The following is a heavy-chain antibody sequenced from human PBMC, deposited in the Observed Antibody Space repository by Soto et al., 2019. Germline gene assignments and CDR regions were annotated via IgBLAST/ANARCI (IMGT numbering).Heavy chain of an antibody. CDR3: ARDLLRETCQTSYLDF. CDR1: GYTFSSFG. D-gene: IGHD2-15*01. CDR2: ISSYNDDK. Sequence: ASVKVSCKTTGYTFSSFGVSWVRQAPGHGLEWVGWISSYNDDKKYAQKFQGRVTITKDTSTNTAYMELRSLTSDDTGVYYCARDLLRETCQTSYLDFWGQGTPVTVSS. V-gene: IGHV1-18*01. J-gene: IGHJ4*02.